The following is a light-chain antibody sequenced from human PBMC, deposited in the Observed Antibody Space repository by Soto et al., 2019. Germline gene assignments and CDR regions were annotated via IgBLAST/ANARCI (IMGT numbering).Light chain of an antibody. Sequence: EIVLTQSPGTLSLSPGERATLSCRASQSIGSDYLAWYQQRPGQAPRLLIYATSSRTTGVPDRFSGSGSGTEFTLTISSLQSEDFAVYYCQQYYTWPLTFGQGTRLEI. V-gene: IGKV3-20*01. CDR1: QSIGSDY. CDR2: ATS. J-gene: IGKJ5*01. CDR3: QQYYTWPLT.